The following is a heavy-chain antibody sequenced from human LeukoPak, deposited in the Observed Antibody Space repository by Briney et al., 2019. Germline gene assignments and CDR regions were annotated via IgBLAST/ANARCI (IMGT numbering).Heavy chain of an antibody. V-gene: IGHV3-33*01. CDR2: IWFDGSNE. CDR1: GFTFSNYG. Sequence: GGSLRLSCAASGFTFSNYGMHWVRQAPGKGLEWVAVIWFDGSNEYYVDSVKGRFTISRDNSKNTLYLQMNSLRDEDTAVYYCARGRTSSWYFDYWGQGTLVTVSS. D-gene: IGHD6-13*01. CDR3: ARGRTSSWYFDY. J-gene: IGHJ4*02.